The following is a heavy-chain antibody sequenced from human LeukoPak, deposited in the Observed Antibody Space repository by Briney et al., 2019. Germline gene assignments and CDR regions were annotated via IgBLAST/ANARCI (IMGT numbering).Heavy chain of an antibody. Sequence: GVSLRLFCAASGFSISSYGMSWVRQAPGKGLEWVSAIGGSGDKTYYADSVKGRFTISRDNSKNTLYLQMNSLRAEDTAIYYCTKAPAGPEYSSSWKFGYNWFDPWGQGTLVTVSS. V-gene: IGHV3-23*01. J-gene: IGHJ5*02. CDR2: IGGSGDKT. CDR3: TKAPAGPEYSSSWKFGYNWFDP. D-gene: IGHD6-13*01. CDR1: GFSISSYG.